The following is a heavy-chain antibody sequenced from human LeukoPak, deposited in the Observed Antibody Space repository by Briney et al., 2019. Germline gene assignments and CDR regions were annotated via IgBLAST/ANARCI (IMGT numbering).Heavy chain of an antibody. J-gene: IGHJ6*02. CDR2: ISSSGSTI. Sequence: XASGFTFSXXXXSWIRXAPGXXXEXVXYISSSGSTIYYADSVKGRFTISRDNAKNSLYLQMNSLRAEDTAVYYCARGKQQLVPNLYYYYYYGMDVWGQGTTVTVSS. CDR3: ARGKQQLVPNLYYYYYYGMDV. CDR1: GFTFSXXX. D-gene: IGHD6-13*01. V-gene: IGHV3-11*01.